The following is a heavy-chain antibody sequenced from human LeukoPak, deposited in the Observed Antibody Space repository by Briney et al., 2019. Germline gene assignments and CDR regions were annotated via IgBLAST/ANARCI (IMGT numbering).Heavy chain of an antibody. CDR2: INSDGRST. D-gene: IGHD3-9*01. CDR3: ARGADSGYSSDN. Sequence: GGSLRLSCAASGFTFSNYWMHWVRQAPGKGRVWVSRINSDGRSTNYADSVKGRFTISTDNAKNTLYLQMNSLRAEDTAVYYCARGADSGYSSDNWGQGTLVSVSS. CDR1: GFTFSNYW. V-gene: IGHV3-74*01. J-gene: IGHJ4*02.